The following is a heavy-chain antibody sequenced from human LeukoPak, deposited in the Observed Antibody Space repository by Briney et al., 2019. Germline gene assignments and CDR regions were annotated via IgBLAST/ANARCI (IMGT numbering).Heavy chain of an antibody. CDR3: ARDRAPKTVTSEVDAFDI. D-gene: IGHD4-17*01. V-gene: IGHV1-3*03. CDR2: INAGNGNT. Sequence: ASVKVSCKASEYAFSSYGIHWVRQAPGQRPEWMGWINAGNGNTEYSQEFQGRVTITRDTSASTAYMELSSLTSQDMAVYYCARDRAPKTVTSEVDAFDIWGQGTMVTVSS. J-gene: IGHJ3*02. CDR1: EYAFSSYG.